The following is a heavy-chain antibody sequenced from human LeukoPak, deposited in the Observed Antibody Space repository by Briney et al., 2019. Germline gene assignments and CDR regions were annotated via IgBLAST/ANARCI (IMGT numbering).Heavy chain of an antibody. D-gene: IGHD3-10*01. V-gene: IGHV3-9*01. CDR2: ISWNSGVI. CDR3: AKVRPPGSYYNLAIDY. J-gene: IGHJ4*02. CDR1: GFTFDHYA. Sequence: GGSLRLSCAASGFTFDHYAMHWVRQAPGKGLEWVSGISWNSGVIDYADSVKGRFTISRDNAKNSLYLQMNSLRVEDTALYYCAKVRPPGSYYNLAIDYWGQGTLATVSS.